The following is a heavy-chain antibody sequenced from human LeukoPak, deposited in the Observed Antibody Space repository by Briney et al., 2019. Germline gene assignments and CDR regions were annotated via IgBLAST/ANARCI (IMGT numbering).Heavy chain of an antibody. V-gene: IGHV4-61*02. CDR2: IYTSGST. CDR1: GASISSGFYY. Sequence: SQTLSLTCTVSGASISSGFYYWSWIRQPAGKGLEWIGRIYTSGSTNFNPSLNGRVSISRDTTKNQFSLKLSSVTAADTAVYYCARDTEQRYCSSTSCYGGGYYYYYMDVWGKGTTVTISS. CDR3: ARDTEQRYCSSTSCYGGGYYYYYMDV. D-gene: IGHD2-2*01. J-gene: IGHJ6*03.